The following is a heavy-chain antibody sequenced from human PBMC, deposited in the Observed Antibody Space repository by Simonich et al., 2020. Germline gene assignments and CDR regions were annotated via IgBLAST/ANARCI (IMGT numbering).Heavy chain of an antibody. CDR3: ANLRTTEDAFDI. CDR2: INSDGSST. CDR1: GFTFSSYW. V-gene: IGHV3-74*02. D-gene: IGHD1-7*01. J-gene: IGHJ3*02. Sequence: EVQLVESGGGVVRPGGSLRLSCAASGFTFSSYWMHWVRQAPGKGLVLVSRINSDGSSTSYADSVKGRFTISRDNAKNTLYLQMNSLRAEDTAVYYCANLRTTEDAFDIWGQGTMVTVSS.